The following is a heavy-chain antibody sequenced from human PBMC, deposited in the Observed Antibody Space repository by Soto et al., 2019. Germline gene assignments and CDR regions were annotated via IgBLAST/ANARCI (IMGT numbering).Heavy chain of an antibody. CDR2: ISYDGSNK. J-gene: IGHJ6*02. V-gene: IGHV3-30*18. CDR1: GFTFSSYG. Sequence: QVQLVESGGGVVQPGRSLRLSCAASGFTFSSYGMHWVRQAPGKGLEWVAVISYDGSNKYYADSVKGRFTISRDNSKNTLYLQMNSLRAEDTAVYYCAKDSEAVAPDYYYYGMDVWGQGTTVTVSS. CDR3: AKDSEAVAPDYYYYGMDV. D-gene: IGHD6-19*01.